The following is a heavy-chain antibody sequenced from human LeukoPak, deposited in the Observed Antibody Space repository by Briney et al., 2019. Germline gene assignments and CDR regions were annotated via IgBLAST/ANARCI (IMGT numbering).Heavy chain of an antibody. J-gene: IGHJ4*02. CDR1: GFTFSTYN. CDR3: AKASGYYDSSGYSQPFDY. V-gene: IGHV3-48*04. D-gene: IGHD3-22*01. CDR2: INADSSTI. Sequence: GGSLRLSCAASGFTFSTYNMNWVRQAPGKGLEWISYINADSSTIQYADSVRGRFTISRDNAKNSLYLQMNSLRAEDMALYYCAKASGYYDSSGYSQPFDYWGQGTLVTVSS.